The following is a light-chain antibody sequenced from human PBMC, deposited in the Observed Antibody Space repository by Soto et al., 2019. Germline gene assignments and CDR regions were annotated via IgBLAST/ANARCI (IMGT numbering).Light chain of an antibody. V-gene: IGLV2-23*01. J-gene: IGLJ2*01. CDR2: EGS. CDR1: SSDIGSYNY. Sequence: QSALTQPASVSGSPGQSITISCTGTSSDIGSYNYVSWYQQHPGKVPKLMVYEGSTRPSGVSNRFSGSKSGNTASLTISGLQAEDEADYYCASYGGSSTVVFGGGTKVTVL. CDR3: ASYGGSSTVV.